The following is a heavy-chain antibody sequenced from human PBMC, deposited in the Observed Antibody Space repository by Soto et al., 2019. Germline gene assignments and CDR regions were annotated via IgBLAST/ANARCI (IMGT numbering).Heavy chain of an antibody. J-gene: IGHJ4*02. Sequence: PGGSLRLSCAASGFTFSSYAMSWVRQAPEKELEKVAVITYDGSNKYYADSVKGRFTISRDNSKNTLFLQMNSLRSEDTAVYYCARDKITGILDYWGQGTLVTVSS. CDR1: GFTFSSYA. CDR3: ARDKITGILDY. D-gene: IGHD1-20*01. V-gene: IGHV3-30*04. CDR2: ITYDGSNK.